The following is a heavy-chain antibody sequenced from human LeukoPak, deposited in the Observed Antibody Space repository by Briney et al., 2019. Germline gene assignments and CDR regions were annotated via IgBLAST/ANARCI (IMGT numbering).Heavy chain of an antibody. CDR2: TYYRSKWYS. J-gene: IGHJ4*02. Sequence: SQTLSLTCDISGDSVSSNSVAWSWIRQSPSRGLEWLGRTYYRSKWYSDYGVSVRGRITVSPDTSKNQFSLKLDSVNPEDTAVYYCARYPNSGWYFDFWGQGSLVTVSS. V-gene: IGHV6-1*01. D-gene: IGHD6-19*01. CDR3: ARYPNSGWYFDF. CDR1: GDSVSSNSVA.